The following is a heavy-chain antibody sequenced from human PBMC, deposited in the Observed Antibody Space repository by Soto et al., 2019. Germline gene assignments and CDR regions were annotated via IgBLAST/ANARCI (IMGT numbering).Heavy chain of an antibody. V-gene: IGHV4-31*03. CDR3: ARLFLYGDWFDY. J-gene: IGHJ4*02. D-gene: IGHD4-17*01. CDR2: IYYSGST. CDR1: GGSISSGGYY. Sequence: SETLSLTCTVSGGSISSGGYYWSWNRQHPGKGLEWIGYIYYSGSTYYNPSLKSRVTISVDTSKNQFSLKLSSVTAADTAVYYCARLFLYGDWFDYWGQGTLVTVSS.